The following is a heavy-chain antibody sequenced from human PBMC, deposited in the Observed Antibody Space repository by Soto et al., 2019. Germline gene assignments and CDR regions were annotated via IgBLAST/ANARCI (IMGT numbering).Heavy chain of an antibody. V-gene: IGHV3-33*01. CDR3: ARIMCGGDCYDFDY. Sequence: QVQLVESGGGVVQPGRSLRLSCAAPGFTFSSYGMHWVRQAPGKGLEWVAVIWYDGSNKYYADSVKGRFTISRDNSKNTLYLQMNSLRAEDTAVYYCARIMCGGDCYDFDYGGQGTLVTVSS. D-gene: IGHD2-21*02. CDR2: IWYDGSNK. CDR1: GFTFSSYG. J-gene: IGHJ4*02.